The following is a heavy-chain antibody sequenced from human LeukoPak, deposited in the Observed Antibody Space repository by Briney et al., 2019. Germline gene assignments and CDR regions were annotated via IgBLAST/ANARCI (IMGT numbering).Heavy chain of an antibody. D-gene: IGHD2-8*01. CDR1: GFTFSSYW. V-gene: IGHV3-74*01. J-gene: IGHJ3*02. Sequence: GGSLRLSCAASGFTFSSYWMHWVRQAPGKGLVWVSRINSDGSSTSYADSVKGRFAISRDNAKNTLYLQMNSLRADDTAVYYCARVQGHPPNGLDIWGQGTMVTVSS. CDR2: INSDGSST. CDR3: ARVQGHPPNGLDI.